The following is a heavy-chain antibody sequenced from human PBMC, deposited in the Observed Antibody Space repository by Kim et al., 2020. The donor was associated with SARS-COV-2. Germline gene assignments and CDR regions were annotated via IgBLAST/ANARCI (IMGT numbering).Heavy chain of an antibody. CDR1: GGSISSYY. Sequence: SETLSLTCTVSGGSISSYYWNWIRQPPGKGLEWIAYIYYSGSTNYNPSFKSRVTISVDTSKNQFSLKLSSVTAADTAVYYCARHRGSSSSTLFDYWGHGTLVTVSS. CDR2: IYYSGST. J-gene: IGHJ4*01. CDR3: ARHRGSSSSTLFDY. V-gene: IGHV4-59*08. D-gene: IGHD6-6*01.